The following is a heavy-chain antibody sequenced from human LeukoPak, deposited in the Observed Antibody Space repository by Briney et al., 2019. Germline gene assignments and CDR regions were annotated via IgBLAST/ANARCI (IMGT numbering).Heavy chain of an antibody. CDR3: ARDPVGYGSDFDY. V-gene: IGHV4-4*02. D-gene: IGHD3-10*01. Sequence: SGTLSLTCAVSGGSISSSNWWSWVRQPPGKGLEWIGEIYHSGSAYYNPSLKSRVTISVDTSKNQFSLKLSSVTAADTAVYYCARDPVGYGSDFDYWGPGTLVTVSS. CDR1: GGSISSSNW. CDR2: IYHSGSA. J-gene: IGHJ4*02.